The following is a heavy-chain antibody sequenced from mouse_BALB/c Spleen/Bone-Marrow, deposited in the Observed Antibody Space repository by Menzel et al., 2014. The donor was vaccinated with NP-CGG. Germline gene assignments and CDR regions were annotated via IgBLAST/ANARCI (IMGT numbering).Heavy chain of an antibody. V-gene: IGHV5-6-5*01. CDR1: GFTFSSYA. Sequence: EVKVEESGGGLVKPGGSLKLSCAASGFTFSSYAMSWVRQTPEKRLEWVASISSGGSTYYPDSVKGRFTISRDNARNILYLQMSSPRSEDTAMYYCARDDYDDQYYFDYWGQGTTLTVSS. CDR2: ISSGGST. D-gene: IGHD2-4*01. J-gene: IGHJ2*01. CDR3: ARDDYDDQYYFDY.